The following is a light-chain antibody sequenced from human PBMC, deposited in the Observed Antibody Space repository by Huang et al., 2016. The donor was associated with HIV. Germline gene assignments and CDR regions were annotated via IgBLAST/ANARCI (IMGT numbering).Light chain of an antibody. Sequence: VMTQSPATLSVSPGERATLSCRASESILRNLAWYQQRPGQPPRLLIYGASVRLPGIPDRFRGSGSGTEFSLTISSLQSEDCAVYYCQQYNKWPPYTYGQGTKLEIK. CDR3: QQYNKWPPYT. J-gene: IGKJ2*01. CDR2: GAS. CDR1: ESILRN. V-gene: IGKV3-15*01.